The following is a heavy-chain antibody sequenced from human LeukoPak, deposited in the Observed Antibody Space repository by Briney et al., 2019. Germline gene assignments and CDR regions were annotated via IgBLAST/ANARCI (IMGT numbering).Heavy chain of an antibody. CDR1: GGSISHYY. Sequence: SETLSLTCTVSGGSISHYYWSWIRQSPGKGLEWIGYIYYSGTTNYNPSLKSRVTISVDTSRNQFSLQLRSVTAADTAVYYCARENPQTTVPEGMDVWGQGTTVIVSS. D-gene: IGHD4-17*01. CDR3: ARENPQTTVPEGMDV. V-gene: IGHV4-59*01. J-gene: IGHJ6*02. CDR2: IYYSGTT.